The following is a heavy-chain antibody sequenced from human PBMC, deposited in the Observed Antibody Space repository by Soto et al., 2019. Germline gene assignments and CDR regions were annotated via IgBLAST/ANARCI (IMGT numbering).Heavy chain of an antibody. V-gene: IGHV1-69*01. CDR3: ARGAPTTVTTWFDP. J-gene: IGHJ5*02. CDR2: IIPVFGKA. D-gene: IGHD4-17*01. Sequence: QVQLVQSGAEVKKPGSSVKVSCKASGGTFTNFAISWVRQAPGQGLEWMGGIIPVFGKATYAQRVQGRVKSTADASPRPLYTGVNSLTSHDTGAYYCARGAPTTVTTWFDPWGQGTLVPVSS. CDR1: GGTFTNFA.